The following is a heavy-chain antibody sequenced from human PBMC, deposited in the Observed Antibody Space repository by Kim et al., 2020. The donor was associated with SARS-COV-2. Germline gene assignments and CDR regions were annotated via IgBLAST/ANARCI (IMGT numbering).Heavy chain of an antibody. CDR2: ISSSGDSA. J-gene: IGHJ3*01. Sequence: GGSLRLSCSASGFTFPSFGMSWVRQAPGKGLEWVSDISSSGDSAKYADSVRGRFTISRDNSKKTVFLQMNSLRAEDTALYYCAKGRDLISYAFDFWGRG. D-gene: IGHD3-3*02. CDR3: AKGRDLISYAFDF. CDR1: GFTFPSFG. V-gene: IGHV3-23*01.